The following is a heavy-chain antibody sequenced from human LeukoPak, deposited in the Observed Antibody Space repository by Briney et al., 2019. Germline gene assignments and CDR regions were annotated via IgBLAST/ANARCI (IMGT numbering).Heavy chain of an antibody. J-gene: IGHJ4*02. Sequence: PGGSLRLSCAASGFTFSSHWMTWIRQAPGKGLEWVAFIRYDGSKKYYADSVKGRFTISRDNSKNTLYLQMNSLRAEDTAVYYCAKNYNWNHDYWGQGTLVTVSS. D-gene: IGHD1-20*01. CDR3: AKNYNWNHDY. V-gene: IGHV3-30*02. CDR2: IRYDGSKK. CDR1: GFTFSSHW.